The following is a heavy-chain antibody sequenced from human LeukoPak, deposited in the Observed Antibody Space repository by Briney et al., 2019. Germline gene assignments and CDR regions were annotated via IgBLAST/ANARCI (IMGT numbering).Heavy chain of an antibody. V-gene: IGHV5-51*01. CDR1: GYRFSSYW. CDR3: ARPDPNWYYFDY. J-gene: IGHJ4*02. Sequence: GESLKISCKGSGYRFSSYWIGWVRQMPGKGLEWMGIIYPGDSDIRYSPSFQGQVTISADKSIGTVYLQWSSLKASDTAMYYCARPDPNWYYFDYWGQGTLVTVSS. CDR2: IYPGDSDI. D-gene: IGHD1-1*01.